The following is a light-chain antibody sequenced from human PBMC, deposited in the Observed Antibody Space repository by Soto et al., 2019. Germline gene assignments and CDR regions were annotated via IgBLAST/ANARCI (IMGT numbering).Light chain of an antibody. V-gene: IGLV2-14*01. CDR3: SSYTTSSTWV. J-gene: IGLJ3*02. Sequence: QSALTQPASVSGSPGQSITISCTGSSSDVGGYKYVSWYQQHPGKAPKLMIYEVSNRPSGASIRFSGSKSGNTASLTISGLQAEDEADYYCSSYTTSSTWVFGGGTQLTVL. CDR1: SSDVGGYKY. CDR2: EVS.